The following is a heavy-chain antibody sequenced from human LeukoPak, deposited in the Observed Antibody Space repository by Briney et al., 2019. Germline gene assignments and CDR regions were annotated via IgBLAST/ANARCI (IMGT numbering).Heavy chain of an antibody. CDR1: GCTPSDHY. CDR2: VRNKTDGYRT. CDR3: ARSAYCGAGTCYSDYFDY. V-gene: IGHV3-72*01. Sequence: PRGSLRLSCAAPGCTPSDHYMDSVRPAPGKGVEWVGRVRNKTDGYRTEYAASVEGRFTVSADASKTSLYLQMNSLNTEDTAVYYCARSAYCGAGTCYSDYFDYWGLGTLVTVSS. D-gene: IGHD2-15*01. J-gene: IGHJ4*02.